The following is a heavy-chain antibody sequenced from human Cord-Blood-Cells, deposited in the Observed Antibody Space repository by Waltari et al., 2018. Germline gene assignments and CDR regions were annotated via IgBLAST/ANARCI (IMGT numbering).Heavy chain of an antibody. CDR3: ARARGGGCSGGSCYINWFDP. D-gene: IGHD2-15*01. CDR2: SNPNGGGN. V-gene: IGHV1-2*06. Sequence: QVQLVQSGAEVKKPGASVKVSCKASGYTFTGYYMHWVRQAPGQGLEWMGRSNPNGGGNNYAKKFQGVVTRTRDTSISTAYREVSRLGSDDTAGYYVARARGGGCSGGSCYINWFDPWGQGTLVTVSS. CDR1: GYTFTGYY. J-gene: IGHJ5*02.